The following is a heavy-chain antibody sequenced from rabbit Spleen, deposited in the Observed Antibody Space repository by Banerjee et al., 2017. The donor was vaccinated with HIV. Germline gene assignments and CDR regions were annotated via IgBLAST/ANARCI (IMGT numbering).Heavy chain of an antibody. CDR1: GFTISSSDF. Sequence: QSLVESGGGLVQTEGSLALSCKASGFTISSSDFMCWVRQAPGKGLEWIGYIEPFFGTTYYANWVNGRFTISSHNAQNTLYLQLNSLTVADSATYFCARDPAYSAGSGSPIPYLWGPGTLVTVS. CDR2: IEPFFGTT. J-gene: IGHJ4*01. V-gene: IGHV1S7*01. D-gene: IGHD8-1*01. CDR3: ARDPAYSAGSGSPIPYL.